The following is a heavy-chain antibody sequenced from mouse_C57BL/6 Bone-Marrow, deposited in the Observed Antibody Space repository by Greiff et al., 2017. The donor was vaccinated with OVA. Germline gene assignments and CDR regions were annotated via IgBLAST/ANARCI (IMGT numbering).Heavy chain of an antibody. CDR2: IDPENGDT. CDR1: GFNIKDDY. Sequence: VQLQQSGAELVRPGASVKLSCTASGFNIKDDYMHWVKQRPEQGLEWIGWIDPENGDTEYASKFQGKATITPDTSSNTASLQLSSLTSEDTAVYYCTGMVTGYFDYWGQGTTLTVSS. D-gene: IGHD2-2*01. J-gene: IGHJ2*01. CDR3: TGMVTGYFDY. V-gene: IGHV14-4*01.